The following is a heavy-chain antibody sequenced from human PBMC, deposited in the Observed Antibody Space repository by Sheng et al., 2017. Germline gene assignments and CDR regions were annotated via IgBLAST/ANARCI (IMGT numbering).Heavy chain of an antibody. J-gene: IGHJ1*01. V-gene: IGHV4-4*07. CDR3: AGTLGGYIAVAGAEYFQH. CDR2: IYTSGST. D-gene: IGHD6-19*01. Sequence: QVQLQESGPGLVKPSETLSLTCTVSGGSISSYYWSWIRQPAGKGLEWIGRIYTSGSTNYNPSLKSRVTMSVDTSKNQFSLKLSSVTAADTAVYYCAGTLGGYIAVAGAEYFQHWGQGTLVTVSS. CDR1: GGSISSYY.